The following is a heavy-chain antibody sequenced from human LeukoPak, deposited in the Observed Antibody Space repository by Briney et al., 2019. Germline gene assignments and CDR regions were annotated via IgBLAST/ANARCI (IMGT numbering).Heavy chain of an antibody. CDR2: IYYSGST. V-gene: IGHV4-30-4*08. CDR1: GGSIGSGDYY. D-gene: IGHD3-3*01. CDR3: ARVEDFWSGYSRH. Sequence: SQTLSLTCTVSGGSIGSGDYYWSWIRQPPGKGLEWIGYIYYSGSTYYNPSLKSRVTISVDTSKNQFSLKLSSVTAADTAVYYCARVEDFWSGYSRHWGQGTLVTVSS. J-gene: IGHJ4*02.